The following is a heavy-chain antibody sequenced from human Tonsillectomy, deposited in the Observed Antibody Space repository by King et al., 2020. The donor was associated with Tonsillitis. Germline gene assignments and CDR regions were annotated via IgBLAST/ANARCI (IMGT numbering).Heavy chain of an antibody. CDR2: ISGSGYST. Sequence: VQLVESGGGLVQPGGSLRLSCRASGFTFSSYAMSWVRQAPGKGLEWVSSISGSGYSTYYADSVKGRFTIARDNSKNTLYLQINSLRAEDTAVYYCAKGNKWVTFDYWGQGTLVTVSS. D-gene: IGHD1-26*01. J-gene: IGHJ4*02. CDR3: AKGNKWVTFDY. CDR1: GFTFSSYA. V-gene: IGHV3-23*04.